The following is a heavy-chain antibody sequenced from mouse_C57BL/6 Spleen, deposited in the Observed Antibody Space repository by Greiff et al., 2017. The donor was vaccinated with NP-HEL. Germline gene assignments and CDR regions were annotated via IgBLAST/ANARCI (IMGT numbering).Heavy chain of an antibody. Sequence: VQLQQSGAELVKPGASVKMSCKASGYTFTSYWITWVKQRPGQGLEWIGDIYPGSGSTNYNEKFKSKATLTVDTSSSTAYMQLSSLTSEDSAVYYCARFFGFYYGNSYAMDYWGQGTSVTVSS. CDR2: IYPGSGST. J-gene: IGHJ4*01. V-gene: IGHV1-55*01. CDR3: ARFFGFYYGNSYAMDY. D-gene: IGHD2-1*01. CDR1: GYTFTSYW.